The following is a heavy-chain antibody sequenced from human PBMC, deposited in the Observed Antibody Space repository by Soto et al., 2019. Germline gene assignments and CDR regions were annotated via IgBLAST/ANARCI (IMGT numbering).Heavy chain of an antibody. D-gene: IGHD3-22*01. CDR2: ISGSGGST. J-gene: IGHJ4*02. V-gene: IGHV3-23*01. CDR1: GFTFSSYA. Sequence: GSLRLSCAASGFTFSSYAMSWVRQAPGKGLEWVSAISGSGGSTYYADSVKGRFTISRDNSKNTLYLQMNSLRAEDTAVYYCAKAWTYYYDSSGYYRRGAFDYWGQGTLVTVSS. CDR3: AKAWTYYYDSSGYYRRGAFDY.